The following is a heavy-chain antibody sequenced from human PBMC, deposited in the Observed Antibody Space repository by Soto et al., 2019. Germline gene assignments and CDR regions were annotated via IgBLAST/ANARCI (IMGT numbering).Heavy chain of an antibody. CDR3: ARHPRTKDIVLVPAALHCLLYDVMGV. CDR1: GYSFTSYW. V-gene: IGHV5-51*01. Sequence: GESLKISCKGSGYSFTSYWIGWVRQMPGKGLEWMGIIYPGDSDTRYSPSFQGQVTISADKSISTAYLQWSSLKASDTAMYYCARHPRTKDIVLVPAALHCLLYDVMGVWGQGTTVTVSS. CDR2: IYPGDSDT. J-gene: IGHJ6*02. D-gene: IGHD2-2*01.